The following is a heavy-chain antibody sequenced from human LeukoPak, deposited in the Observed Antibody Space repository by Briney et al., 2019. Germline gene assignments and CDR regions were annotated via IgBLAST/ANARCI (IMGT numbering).Heavy chain of an antibody. J-gene: IGHJ4*02. CDR2: ISGSGGST. D-gene: IGHD2-2*01. CDR1: GFTFSSYA. CDR3: ATPPTSSLGSLGVPAWGPFDY. V-gene: IGHV3-23*01. Sequence: GGSLRLSCAASGFTFSSYAMSWVRQAPGKGLEWVSAISGSGGSTYYADSVKGRFTISRDNSKNTLYLQMNSLRAEDTAVYYCATPPTSSLGSLGVPAWGPFDYWGQGTLVTVSS.